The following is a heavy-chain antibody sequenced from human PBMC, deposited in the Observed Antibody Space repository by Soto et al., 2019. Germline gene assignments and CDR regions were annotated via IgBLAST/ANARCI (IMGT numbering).Heavy chain of an antibody. V-gene: IGHV4-59*01. D-gene: IGHD6-19*01. Sequence: PSETLSLTCTVSGGSISNYYWTWIRLPPGKGLEWIGHIYYSGSTKYNPSLKSRGTISVDTSKNQFSLKLSSVTAADTAVYYCARVGAEAGASIYYDYYGMDVWGQGTTVT. J-gene: IGHJ6*02. CDR2: IYYSGST. CDR1: GGSISNYY. CDR3: ARVGAEAGASIYYDYYGMDV.